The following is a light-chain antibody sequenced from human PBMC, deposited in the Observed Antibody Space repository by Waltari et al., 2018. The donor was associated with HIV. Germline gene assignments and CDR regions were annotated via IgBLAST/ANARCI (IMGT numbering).Light chain of an antibody. CDR2: WAS. J-gene: IGKJ2*01. CDR3: QQYYSTLYT. Sequence: DIVMTQSPDSLVVSLGERATINCKSSQSVLYSSNNKNYLAWYQQKPGQPPKLLIYWASTRESGVPDRFSGSGSGTDFTLTINSLQAEDVAVYYCQQYYSTLYTFGQGTKLEIK. CDR1: QSVLYSSNNKNY. V-gene: IGKV4-1*01.